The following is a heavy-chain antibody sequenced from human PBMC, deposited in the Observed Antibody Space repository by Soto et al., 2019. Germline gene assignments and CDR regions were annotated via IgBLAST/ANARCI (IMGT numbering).Heavy chain of an antibody. CDR1: GFTFSSYG. D-gene: IGHD3-16*02. Sequence: QVQLVESGGGVVQPGRSLRLSCAASGFTFSSYGMHWVRQAPGKGLEWVAVIWYDGSNKYYADSVKGRFTISRDNSKNTLYLQMNSLRAEDTALYYCARDRQRYDYIWGSYRLEAFDIWGQRTMVTVSS. CDR3: ARDRQRYDYIWGSYRLEAFDI. J-gene: IGHJ3*02. V-gene: IGHV3-33*01. CDR2: IWYDGSNK.